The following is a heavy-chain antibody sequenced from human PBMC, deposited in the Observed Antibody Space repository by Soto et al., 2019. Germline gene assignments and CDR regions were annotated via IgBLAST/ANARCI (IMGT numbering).Heavy chain of an antibody. CDR3: AMRPGIAVAYDY. V-gene: IGHV1-18*04. Sequence: GASVKVSCKASGYTFTSYGINWVRQAPGQGLEWMGWISGYNGNTNYAQKLQGRVTMTTDTSTSTAYLELRSLRTGDTAWYYCAMRPGIAVAYDYWGQGNLVTVSS. CDR1: GYTFTSYG. J-gene: IGHJ4*02. D-gene: IGHD6-19*01. CDR2: ISGYNGNT.